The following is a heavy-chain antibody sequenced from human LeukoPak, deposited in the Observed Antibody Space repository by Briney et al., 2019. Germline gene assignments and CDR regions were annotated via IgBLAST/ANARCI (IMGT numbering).Heavy chain of an antibody. J-gene: IGHJ3*02. CDR1: GFTFSSYS. V-gene: IGHV3-21*01. CDR2: ISSSSSYI. Sequence: GGSLRLSCAASGFTFSSYSLNWVRQAPGKGLEWVSSISSSSSYIYYADSVKVRFTISRDNAKNSLYLQMNSLRAEDTAAYYCARFYYGSSGFAFDIWGQGTMVTVSS. CDR3: ARFYYGSSGFAFDI. D-gene: IGHD3-22*01.